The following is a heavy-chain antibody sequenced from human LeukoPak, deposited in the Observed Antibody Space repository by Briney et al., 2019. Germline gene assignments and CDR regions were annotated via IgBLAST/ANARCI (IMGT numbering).Heavy chain of an antibody. D-gene: IGHD2-8*01. Sequence: SETLSLTCTVPGGSISSYYWSWIRQPPGKGLEWIGYIYYSGSTNYNPSLKSRVTISVDTSKNQFSLKLSSVTAADTAVYYCARDNGSSPLYYFDYWGQGTLVPVAS. V-gene: IGHV4-59*01. CDR3: ARDNGSSPLYYFDY. CDR2: IYYSGST. CDR1: GGSISSYY. J-gene: IGHJ4*02.